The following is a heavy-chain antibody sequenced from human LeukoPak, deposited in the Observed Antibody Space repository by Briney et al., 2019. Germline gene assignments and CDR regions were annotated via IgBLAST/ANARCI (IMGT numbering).Heavy chain of an antibody. Sequence: GGSLRLSCAASGFTVSSKYMSWVRQAPGKGLEWVSVIYSGGSTYYADSVKGRFTISRDNSKNTLYLQMNSLRDEDTAVYYCERDRPYYDILTGYYIGEAFDIWGQGTMVTVSS. D-gene: IGHD3-9*01. CDR1: GFTVSSKY. CDR3: ERDRPYYDILTGYYIGEAFDI. J-gene: IGHJ3*02. V-gene: IGHV3-53*01. CDR2: IYSGGST.